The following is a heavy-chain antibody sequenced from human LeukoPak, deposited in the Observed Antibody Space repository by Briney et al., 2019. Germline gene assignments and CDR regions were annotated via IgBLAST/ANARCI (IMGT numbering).Heavy chain of an antibody. V-gene: IGHV3-7*01. D-gene: IGHD6-13*01. Sequence: PSETLSLTCTVSGGSISSSSYYWGWIRQAPGKGLEWVANIKQDGSEKYYVDSVKGRFTISRDNAKNSLYLQMNSLRAEDTAVYYCVFSPYSSSWYHGGVRRDYWGQGTLVTVSS. CDR2: IKQDGSEK. CDR3: VFSPYSSSWYHGGVRRDY. CDR1: GGSISSSSYY. J-gene: IGHJ4*02.